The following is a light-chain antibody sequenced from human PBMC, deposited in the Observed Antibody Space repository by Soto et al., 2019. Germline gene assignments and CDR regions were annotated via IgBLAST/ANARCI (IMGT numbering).Light chain of an antibody. CDR1: ESVRSH. CDR2: DAS. J-gene: IGKJ4*01. Sequence: PATLSLSTEERATLYCRASESVRSHLAWYRQTPGQAPRLLIYDASSRATGVPARFSGSGSGTEFALTISGLQSEDFADYYCQQYNAWPFTFGGGTKVDI. CDR3: QQYNAWPFT. V-gene: IGKV3-15*01.